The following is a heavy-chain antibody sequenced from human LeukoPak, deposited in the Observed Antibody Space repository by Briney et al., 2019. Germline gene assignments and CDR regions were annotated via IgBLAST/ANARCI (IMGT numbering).Heavy chain of an antibody. V-gene: IGHV3-21*01. CDR3: ARDTNVLRYFDWFDY. Sequence: GGSLRLSCAASGFTFSSYSMNWVRQAPGKGLEWVSSISSSSSYIYYADSVKGRFTTSRDNAKNSLYLQMNSLRAEDTAVYYCARDTNVLRYFDWFDYWGQGTLVTVSS. CDR2: ISSSSSYI. CDR1: GFTFSSYS. D-gene: IGHD3-9*01. J-gene: IGHJ4*02.